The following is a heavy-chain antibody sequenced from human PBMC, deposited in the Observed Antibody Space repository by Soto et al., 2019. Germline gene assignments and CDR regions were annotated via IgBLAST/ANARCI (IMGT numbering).Heavy chain of an antibody. CDR1: GFTFTRYS. V-gene: IGHV3-21*06. CDR3: ARESEDLTSNFDY. CDR2: ISSTTNYI. J-gene: IGHJ4*02. Sequence: GSLTLSCAASGFTFTRYSMNWVRQAPGKGLEWVSSISSTTNYIYYGDSMKGRFTISRDNAKNSLYLEMNSLRAEDTAVYYCARESEDLTSNFDYWGQGTLVTVSS.